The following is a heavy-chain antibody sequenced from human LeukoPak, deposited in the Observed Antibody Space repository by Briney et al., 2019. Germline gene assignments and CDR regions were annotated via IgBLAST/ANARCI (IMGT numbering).Heavy chain of an antibody. Sequence: ASVKVSCKASGYTFTDYHLHWVRQAPGQGLEWMGWINPNSGGTNYAQKLQGRVTMTTDTSTSTAYMELRSLRSDDTAVYYCARATTNGWLRVRYYFDYWGQGTLVTVSS. CDR1: GYTFTDYH. J-gene: IGHJ4*02. CDR3: ARATTNGWLRVRYYFDY. D-gene: IGHD5-12*01. V-gene: IGHV1-2*02. CDR2: INPNSGGT.